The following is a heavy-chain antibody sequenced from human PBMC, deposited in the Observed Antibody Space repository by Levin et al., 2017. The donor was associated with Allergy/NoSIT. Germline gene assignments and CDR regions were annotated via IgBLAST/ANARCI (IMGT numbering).Heavy chain of an antibody. CDR2: THSLGST. V-gene: IGHV4-30-4*08. Sequence: SETLSLTCTVSGVSISSGDFYWTWIRQSPGKGLEWIGYTHSLGSTDYNPSLKSRFKISLGSSKNQFSLTLASVTAADTGTYYCVREGYGSYFDPWGQGILVTVAS. J-gene: IGHJ4*02. D-gene: IGHD5-18*01. CDR1: GVSISSGDFY. CDR3: VREGYGSYFDP.